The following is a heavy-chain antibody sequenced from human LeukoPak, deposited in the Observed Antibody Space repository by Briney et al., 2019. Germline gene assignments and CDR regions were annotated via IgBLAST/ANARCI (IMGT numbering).Heavy chain of an antibody. CDR1: GFTFDDYA. CDR2: IGWNSGRI. Sequence: PGGSLRLSCAASGFTFDDYAMHWVRQAPGKGLEWVSGIGWNSGRIGYADSVKGRFTISRDNAKNSLYLQMNSLRAEDTALYSCAKGRSISSEDAFDIWGQGTMVTVSS. J-gene: IGHJ3*02. V-gene: IGHV3-9*01. CDR3: AKGRSISSEDAFDI. D-gene: IGHD6-6*01.